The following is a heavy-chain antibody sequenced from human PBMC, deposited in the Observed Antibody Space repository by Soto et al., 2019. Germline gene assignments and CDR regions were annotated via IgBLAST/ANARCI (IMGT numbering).Heavy chain of an antibody. J-gene: IGHJ2*01. CDR3: ARTIVAAGGRRYFDL. V-gene: IGHV3-11*05. CDR1: GFTFSDYY. D-gene: IGHD6-13*01. CDR2: INSSSSYT. Sequence: QVQLVESGGGLVKPGGSLRLSCAASGFTFSDYYMSWIRQAPGKGLEWVSYINSSSSYTNYADSVKGRFTISRDNAKNSLYLQMNSLRAEDKAVYYCARTIVAAGGRRYFDLWGRGTLVTVSS.